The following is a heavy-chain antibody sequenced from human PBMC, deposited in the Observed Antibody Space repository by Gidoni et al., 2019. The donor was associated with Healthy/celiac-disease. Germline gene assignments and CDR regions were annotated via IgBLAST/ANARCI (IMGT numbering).Heavy chain of an antibody. CDR1: GGSISSYY. V-gene: IGHV4-59*08. CDR2: IYYSGST. CDR3: GLIGRGYGPDAFDI. Sequence: QVQLQESGPGLVKPSETLSLTCTVYGGSISSYYWSWIRQPPGKVLEWIGYIYYSGSTNYNPSLKGRVTISVDTSKNQFSLKLSSVTAADTAVYYCGLIGRGYGPDAFDIWGQGTMVTVSS. J-gene: IGHJ3*02. D-gene: IGHD5-12*01.